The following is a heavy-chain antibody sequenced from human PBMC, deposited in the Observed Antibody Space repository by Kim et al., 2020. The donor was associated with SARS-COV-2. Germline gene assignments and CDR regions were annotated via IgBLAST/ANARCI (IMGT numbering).Heavy chain of an antibody. Sequence: GGSLRLSCVASGFTFTSRAMRWVRQSPVKGLEWVASINNGGNPYYANSVKGRFTISRDITKDTLYLQMNSLRADDTALYYCAKDHPSNDWPAFHSWRQGT. CDR3: AKDHPSNDWPAFHS. CDR2: INNGGNP. V-gene: IGHV3-23*01. J-gene: IGHJ4*02. CDR1: GFTFTSRA. D-gene: IGHD3-9*01.